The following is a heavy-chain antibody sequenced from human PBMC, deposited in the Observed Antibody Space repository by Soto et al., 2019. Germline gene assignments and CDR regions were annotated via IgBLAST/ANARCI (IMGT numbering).Heavy chain of an antibody. J-gene: IGHJ6*02. CDR3: SADPRGSSWYYYGMDV. CDR1: GFTFTSSA. D-gene: IGHD6-13*01. CDR2: IVVVSGNT. V-gene: IGHV1-58*01. Sequence: SVKVSCKASGFTFTSSAVQWVRQARGQRLEWIGWIVVVSGNTNYAQKFQERVTITRDMSTSTAYMELSSLRSEDTAVYYCSADPRGSSWYYYGMDVWGQGTTVTVSS.